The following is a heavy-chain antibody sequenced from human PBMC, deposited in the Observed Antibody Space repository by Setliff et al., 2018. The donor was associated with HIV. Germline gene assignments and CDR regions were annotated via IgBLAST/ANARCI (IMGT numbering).Heavy chain of an antibody. J-gene: IGHJ6*03. V-gene: IGHV4-59*11. CDR1: GGSINSHY. D-gene: IGHD3-10*01. CDR2: SHYSGSP. CDR3: ARGAITMVRSPYYMDV. Sequence: SETLSLTCTVSGGSINSHYWSWIRQPPGKGLEWIGYSHYSGSPHYNPSLKSRVTISVDTSKNQFSLKLSSVTAADTAVYYCARGAITMVRSPYYMDVWGKGTTVTISS.